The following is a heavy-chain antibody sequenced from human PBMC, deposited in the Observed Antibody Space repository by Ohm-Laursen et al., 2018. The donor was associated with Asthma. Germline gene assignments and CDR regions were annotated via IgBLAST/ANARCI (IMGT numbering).Heavy chain of an antibody. J-gene: IGHJ6*02. CDR3: ARGEVPVYYYGLDD. CDR2: IWYDGTNK. CDR1: GFIFTNYG. D-gene: IGHD4-11*01. V-gene: IGHV3-33*08. Sequence: SLRLSCAASGFIFTNYGMHWVRQAPGKGLEWVAVIWYDGTNKYYGDSVKGRFTISRDNSKNTVDLQMNSLRAEDTAVYYCARGEVPVYYYGLDDWGQGTTVTVSS.